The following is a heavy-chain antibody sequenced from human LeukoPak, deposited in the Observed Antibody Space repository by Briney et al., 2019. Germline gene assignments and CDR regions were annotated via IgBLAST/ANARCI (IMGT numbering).Heavy chain of an antibody. D-gene: IGHD5-12*01. J-gene: IGHJ5*02. V-gene: IGHV1-46*01. CDR1: GYTFTSYY. CDR2: INPSGGST. Sequence: GASVKVSCKASGYTFTSYYMHWVRQAPGQGLEWMGIINPSGGSTSYAQKFQGRVTMTRDMSTSTVYMELSSLRSEDTAVYYCAGDLFGYSGYETNWFDPWGQGTLVTVSS. CDR3: AGDLFGYSGYETNWFDP.